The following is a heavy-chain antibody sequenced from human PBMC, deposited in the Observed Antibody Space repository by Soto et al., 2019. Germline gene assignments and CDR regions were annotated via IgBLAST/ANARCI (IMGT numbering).Heavy chain of an antibody. D-gene: IGHD3-16*01. CDR1: GYIFTDYY. CDR3: VRDWGGYYFDY. J-gene: IGHJ4*02. V-gene: IGHV1-2*06. Sequence: ASVKVSCKASGYIFTDYYMHWVRQAPGQELGLMGRINPNSGGTNYAQKFQGRVTMTRXXXXXXAXTXLSXXXSEDTASYYCVRDWGGYYFDYWGQGTLVTVSS. CDR2: INPNSGGT.